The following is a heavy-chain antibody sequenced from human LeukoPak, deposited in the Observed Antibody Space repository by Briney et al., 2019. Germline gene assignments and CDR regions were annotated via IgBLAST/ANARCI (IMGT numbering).Heavy chain of an antibody. J-gene: IGHJ6*03. CDR3: ARASHFVNYYYYYMDV. CDR1: GYTFTTYG. Sequence: GASVKVSCKASGYTFTTYGISWVRQAPGQGLEWMGGIIPIFGTANYAQKFQGRVTITTDESTSTAYMELSSLRSEDTAVYYCARASHFVNYYYYYMDVWGKGTTVTVSS. CDR2: IIPIFGTA. D-gene: IGHD3-16*02. V-gene: IGHV1-69*05.